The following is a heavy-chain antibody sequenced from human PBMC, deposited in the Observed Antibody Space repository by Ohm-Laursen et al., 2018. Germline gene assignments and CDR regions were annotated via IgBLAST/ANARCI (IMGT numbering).Heavy chain of an antibody. CDR2: IYYSGST. V-gene: IGHV4-31*03. CDR3: ARDHYQYPDY. D-gene: IGHD2-2*01. Sequence: TLSLTCTVSGGSISSGGYYWSWIRQHPGKGLEWIGYIYYSGSTYYNPSLKSRVSISVDTSKSQFSLKLSSVTAADTAVYYCARDHYQYPDYWGQGTLVTVSS. CDR1: GGSISSGGYY. J-gene: IGHJ4*02.